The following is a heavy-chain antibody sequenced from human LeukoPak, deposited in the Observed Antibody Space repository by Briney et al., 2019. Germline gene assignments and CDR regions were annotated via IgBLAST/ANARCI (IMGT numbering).Heavy chain of an antibody. CDR3: ARQPAYYDSSGYFYYFDY. J-gene: IGHJ4*02. CDR2: IRSKAYGGTT. D-gene: IGHD3-22*01. V-gene: IGHV3-49*04. CDR1: GFTFGDYA. Sequence: GRSLRLSCTASGFTFGDYAMSWVRQAPGGGLEWVGFIRSKAYGGTTDNAASVKGRFTISRDDSKSLAYLQLNSLKTEDTAVYYCARQPAYYDSSGYFYYFDYWGQGTLVTVSS.